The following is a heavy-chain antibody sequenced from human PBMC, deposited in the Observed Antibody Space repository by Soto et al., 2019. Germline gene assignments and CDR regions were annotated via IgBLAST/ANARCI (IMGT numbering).Heavy chain of an antibody. D-gene: IGHD2-2*02. CDR2: VNPRSGGT. V-gene: IGHV1-2*04. J-gene: IGHJ4*02. Sequence: GASVKVSCKASGYTFTDYYIHWLRQAPGHGLEWMGWVNPRSGGTNYALKFRGWVTVARDTSISTAYMELPRVRSDDAAVYYCARGFIDTEPNFDHWGQGTPVTVSS. CDR1: GYTFTDYY. CDR3: ARGFIDTEPNFDH.